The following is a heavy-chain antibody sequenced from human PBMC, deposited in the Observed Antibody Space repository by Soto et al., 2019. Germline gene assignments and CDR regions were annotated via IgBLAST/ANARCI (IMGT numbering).Heavy chain of an antibody. CDR3: AADTQYFDSSGNYRYYFDP. Sequence: SVKVSCKASGFTFTRSAVQWVRQARGQRLEWIGWIVVGSGNTNYAQKFQERVTITGDMSTSTAYMELSSLRSEDTAVYYCAADTQYFDSSGNYRYYFDPWGQGTLVTVSS. V-gene: IGHV1-58*01. D-gene: IGHD3-22*01. CDR2: IVVGSGNT. J-gene: IGHJ5*02. CDR1: GFTFTRSA.